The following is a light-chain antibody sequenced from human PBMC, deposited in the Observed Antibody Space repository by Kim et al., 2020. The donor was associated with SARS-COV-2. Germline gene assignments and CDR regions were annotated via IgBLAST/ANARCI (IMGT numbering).Light chain of an antibody. CDR3: QQYDYLPIT. V-gene: IGKV1-33*01. CDR1: QDISNF. J-gene: IGKJ5*01. CDR2: GAS. Sequence: ASVGDRVTITCQASQDISNFLNWYQQKPGKAPKLLIYGASNLETGVPSRFSGSGSGTDYTFTISSLQPEDIATYYCQQYDYLPITFGQGTRLEIK.